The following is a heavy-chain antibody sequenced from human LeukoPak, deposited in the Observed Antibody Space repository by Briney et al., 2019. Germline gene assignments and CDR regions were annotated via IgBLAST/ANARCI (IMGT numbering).Heavy chain of an antibody. Sequence: GRSLRLSCAASGFTFSSYGIHWVRQAPGKGLEWVAVISYDGSNKYYADSVKGRFTISRDNSKNTLYLQMNSLRAEDTAVYYCAKDLGVVVVTDAFDIWGQGTMVTVSS. CDR2: ISYDGSNK. CDR3: AKDLGVVVVTDAFDI. CDR1: GFTFSSYG. J-gene: IGHJ3*02. D-gene: IGHD2-21*02. V-gene: IGHV3-30*18.